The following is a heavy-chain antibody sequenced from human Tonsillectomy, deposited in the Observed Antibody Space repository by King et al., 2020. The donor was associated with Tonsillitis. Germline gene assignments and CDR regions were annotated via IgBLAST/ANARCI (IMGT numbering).Heavy chain of an antibody. CDR2: IIPILGIA. CDR3: AKTMTTVTTSPFDI. Sequence: QLVQSGAEVKKPGSSVKVSCKASGGTFSSYAISWVRQAPGQGLEWMGRIIPILGIANYAQKFQGRVTITADKSTSTAYMELSSLRTEDTAVYYCAKTMTTVTTSPFDIWGQGTMVTVSS. V-gene: IGHV1-69*09. D-gene: IGHD4-17*01. J-gene: IGHJ3*02. CDR1: GGTFSSYA.